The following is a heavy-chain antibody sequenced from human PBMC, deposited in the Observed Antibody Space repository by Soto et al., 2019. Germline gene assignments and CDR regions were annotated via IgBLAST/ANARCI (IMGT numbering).Heavy chain of an antibody. Sequence: ASVKVSCKASGYTFTGYYMHWVRQAPGQGLEWMGWINPNSGGTNYAQKFQGWVTMTRDTSISTAYMELSRLRSDDTAVYYCARGVRDYGPSGYYYGMDVWGQGTTVTVSS. CDR1: GYTFTGYY. J-gene: IGHJ6*02. CDR3: ARGVRDYGPSGYYYGMDV. CDR2: INPNSGGT. D-gene: IGHD4-17*01. V-gene: IGHV1-2*04.